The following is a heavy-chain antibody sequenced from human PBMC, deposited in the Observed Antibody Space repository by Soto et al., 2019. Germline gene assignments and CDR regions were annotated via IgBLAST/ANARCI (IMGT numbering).Heavy chain of an antibody. V-gene: IGHV1-69*02. J-gene: IGHJ4*02. CDR3: AADYYDSSVYYYPFDY. CDR1: GGTFSSYT. Sequence: QVQLVQSGAEVKKPGSSVKVSCKASGGTFSSYTISWVRQAPGQGLEWMGRIIPILGIANYAQKFQGRVTITADKSTSTAYMELSSLRSEDTAVYYCAADYYDSSVYYYPFDYWGQGTLVTVSS. D-gene: IGHD3-22*01. CDR2: IIPILGIA.